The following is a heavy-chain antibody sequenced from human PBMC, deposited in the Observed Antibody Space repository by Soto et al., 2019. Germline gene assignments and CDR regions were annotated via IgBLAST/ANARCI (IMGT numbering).Heavy chain of an antibody. D-gene: IGHD6-13*01. V-gene: IGHV3-21*01. CDR1: GFTFRSFT. CDR2: ISSNSAYI. Sequence: GGSLRLSCAASGFTFRSFTMNWVRQAPGKGLEWVSTISSNSAYIYYTDALRGRFTISRDNAKNSLHLQMNSLRAEDTAVYYCTRDASRDSSARGWFDPWGPGTLVTVST. CDR3: TRDASRDSSARGWFDP. J-gene: IGHJ5*02.